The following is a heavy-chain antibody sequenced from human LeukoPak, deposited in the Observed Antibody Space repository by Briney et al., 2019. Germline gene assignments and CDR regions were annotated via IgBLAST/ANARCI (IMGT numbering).Heavy chain of an antibody. Sequence: PGGNLRLSCAASVFTFSNSGMSWVRQAPGKGLEWVSAISTSGSETHYADSVKGRFTIARDNSKNTMSLQMSSLRAEDTALYYCAKGSGNGYGSGPFDYWGQGTLVTVSS. V-gene: IGHV3-23*01. D-gene: IGHD3-10*01. CDR1: VFTFSNSG. J-gene: IGHJ4*02. CDR3: AKGSGNGYGSGPFDY. CDR2: ISTSGSET.